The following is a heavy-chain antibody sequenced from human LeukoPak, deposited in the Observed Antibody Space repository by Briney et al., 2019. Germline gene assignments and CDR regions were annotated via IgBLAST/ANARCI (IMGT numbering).Heavy chain of an antibody. CDR2: VIPILGIA. J-gene: IGHJ4*02. Sequence: ASVKVSCKASGGTFSSYAISWVRQAPGQGLEWMGRVIPILGIANYAQKFQGRVTITADKSTSTAYMELSSLRSEDTAVYYCAREIPYPDCSSTGCYGPWDYWGQGTLVTVSS. CDR3: AREIPYPDCSSTGCYGPWDY. D-gene: IGHD2-2*01. V-gene: IGHV1-69*04. CDR1: GGTFSSYA.